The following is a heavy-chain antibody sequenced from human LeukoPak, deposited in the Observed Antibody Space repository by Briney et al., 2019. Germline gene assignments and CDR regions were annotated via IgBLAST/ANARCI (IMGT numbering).Heavy chain of an antibody. J-gene: IGHJ4*02. D-gene: IGHD6-6*01. CDR3: ARSIADPYFDY. CDR2: ISSSSSYI. CDR1: GFTFSSYS. V-gene: IGHV3-21*01. Sequence: GGSLRLSCAASGFTFSSYSMNWVRQAPGKGLEWVSSISSSSSYIYYADSVKGRFTISRDNAKNSPYLQMNSLRAEDTAVYYCARSIADPYFDYWGQGTLVTVSS.